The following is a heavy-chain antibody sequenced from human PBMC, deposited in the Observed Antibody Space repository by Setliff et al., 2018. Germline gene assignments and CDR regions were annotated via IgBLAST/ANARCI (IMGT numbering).Heavy chain of an antibody. V-gene: IGHV4-4*08. Sequence: SETLSLTCTVSGGSISPYFWSWIRQSPGKGLEWIGRLHTSGTTVYNPSLKGRVTISADTSTNHFSLKLTSVTAADTAVYYCARDNTIVGATDYWGQGALVTVSS. CDR2: LHTSGTT. J-gene: IGHJ4*02. CDR1: GGSISPYF. D-gene: IGHD1-26*01. CDR3: ARDNTIVGATDY.